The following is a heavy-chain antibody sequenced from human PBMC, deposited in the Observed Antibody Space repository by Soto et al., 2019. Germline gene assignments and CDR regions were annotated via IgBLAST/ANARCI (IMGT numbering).Heavy chain of an antibody. D-gene: IGHD5-12*01. CDR1: GFTFSSYG. V-gene: IGHV3-33*01. J-gene: IGHJ6*02. CDR2: IWYDGSNK. Sequence: QVQLVESGGGVVQPGRSLRLSCAASGFTFSSYGMHWVRQAPGKGLEWVAVIWYDGSNKYYADSVKGRFTISRDNSKNTLYLQMNSLRAEDTAVYYCARDSGYDTNSYCYYYGMDVWGQGTTVTVSS. CDR3: ARDSGYDTNSYCYYYGMDV.